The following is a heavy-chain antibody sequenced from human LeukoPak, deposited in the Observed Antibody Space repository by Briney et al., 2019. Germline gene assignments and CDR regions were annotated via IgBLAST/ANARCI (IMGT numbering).Heavy chain of an antibody. V-gene: IGHV4-59*08. Sequence: PSETLSLTCTVSGGSISSYYWNWIRQPPGKGLEWFGYIYYSGTTNYNPSLKSRVTISVDTSKNQLSLKLTSVTAADTAVYYCAKSPYDFWSGGFDPWGQGTLVTVSS. CDR3: AKSPYDFWSGGFDP. D-gene: IGHD3-3*01. CDR1: GGSISSYY. J-gene: IGHJ5*02. CDR2: IYYSGTT.